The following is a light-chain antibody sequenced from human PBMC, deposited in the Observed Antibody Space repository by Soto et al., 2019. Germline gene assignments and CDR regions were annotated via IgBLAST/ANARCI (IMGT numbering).Light chain of an antibody. CDR1: QSVSGW. J-gene: IGKJ1*01. CDR2: DAS. CDR3: QQYETFSGT. Sequence: IQVTQSPSTLSASIGDTVTITCRASQSVSGWLAWYQQKPGEAPKLLIYDASALPRGVPARFSGSGSGTKFTLTIASLQPDDFATYYCQQYETFSGTFGPGTKVDIK. V-gene: IGKV1-5*01.